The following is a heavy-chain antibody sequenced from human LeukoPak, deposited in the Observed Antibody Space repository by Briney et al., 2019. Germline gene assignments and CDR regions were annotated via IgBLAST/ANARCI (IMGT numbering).Heavy chain of an antibody. V-gene: IGHV3-23*01. CDR3: AKGSYYDSSGSFYFDY. D-gene: IGHD3-22*01. Sequence: PGGSLRLSCAGTGFTFSNAWMNWVRQVPGKGLEWVSGISGSGDNTYYADSVKGRFTISRDNSKNTLYVQVNSLGTEDTAAYYCAKGSYYDSSGSFYFDYWGQGTLVTVSS. CDR1: GFTFSNAW. J-gene: IGHJ4*02. CDR2: ISGSGDNT.